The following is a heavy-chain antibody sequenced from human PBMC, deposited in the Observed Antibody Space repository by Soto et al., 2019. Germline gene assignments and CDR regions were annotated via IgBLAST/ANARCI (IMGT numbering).Heavy chain of an antibody. CDR1: GFTFSSYG. CDR3: AKELDDILTGYYDSSGFDY. CDR2: ISYDGSNK. V-gene: IGHV3-30*18. Sequence: QVQLVESGGGVVQPGRSLRLSCAASGFTFSSYGMHWVRQAPGKGLEWVAVISYDGSNKYYADSVKGRFTISRDNSKNTLYLQMNSLRAEDTAVYYCAKELDDILTGYYDSSGFDYWGQGTLVTVSS. J-gene: IGHJ4*02. D-gene: IGHD3-9*01.